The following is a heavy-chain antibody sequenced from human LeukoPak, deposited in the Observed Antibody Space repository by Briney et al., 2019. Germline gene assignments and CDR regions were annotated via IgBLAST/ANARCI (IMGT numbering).Heavy chain of an antibody. CDR1: GFTFSSYW. D-gene: IGHD3-22*01. CDR3: ARDGYDSSGYYPDY. V-gene: IGHV3-7*01. CDR2: IKQDGSEK. Sequence: PGGSLRLSCAASGFTFSSYWMSWVRQAPGKGLERVANIKQDGSEKYYVDSVKGRFTISRDNAKNSLYLQMNSLRAEDTAVYYCARDGYDSSGYYPDYWGQGTLVTVSS. J-gene: IGHJ4*02.